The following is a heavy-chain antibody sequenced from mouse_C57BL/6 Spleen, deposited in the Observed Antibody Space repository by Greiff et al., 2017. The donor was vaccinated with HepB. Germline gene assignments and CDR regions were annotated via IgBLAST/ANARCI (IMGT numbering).Heavy chain of an antibody. V-gene: IGHV1-26*01. CDR2: INPNNGGT. J-gene: IGHJ3*01. CDR1: GYTFTDYY. Sequence: EVQLQQSGPELVKPGASVKISCKASGYTFTDYYMNWVKQSHGKSLEWIGDINPNNGGTSYNQKFKGKATLTVDKSSSTAYMELRSLTSEDSAVYYFARSLFFAYWGQGTLVTVSA. CDR3: ARSLFFAY.